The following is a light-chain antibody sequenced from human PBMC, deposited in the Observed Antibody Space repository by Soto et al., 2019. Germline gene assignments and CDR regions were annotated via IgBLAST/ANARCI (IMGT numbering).Light chain of an antibody. V-gene: IGLV3-21*02. CDR1: SIAAKS. CDR3: QVWDTSSHHAV. Sequence: SYELTQPPSVSVAPGQTATISCEGSSIAAKSVHWHQQKPGQAPVLVVYDDSDRPSGITERLSGSNSGNTATLTITRVEAGDEADYYCQVWDTSSHHAVFGGGTQLTVL. CDR2: DDS. J-gene: IGLJ3*02.